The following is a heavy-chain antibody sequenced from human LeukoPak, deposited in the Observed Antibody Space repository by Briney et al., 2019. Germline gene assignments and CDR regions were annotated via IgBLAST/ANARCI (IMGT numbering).Heavy chain of an antibody. CDR1: GGTFSSYA. Sequence: SVKVSCKASGGTFSSYAISWVRQAPGQGLEWMGRIIPIFGIANYAQKFQGRVTITADKSTSTAYMELSSLRSEDTAVYYCARTTIDDYYVSSGYDYWGQGTLVTVSS. V-gene: IGHV1-69*04. J-gene: IGHJ4*02. D-gene: IGHD3-22*01. CDR3: ARTTIDDYYVSSGYDY. CDR2: IIPIFGIA.